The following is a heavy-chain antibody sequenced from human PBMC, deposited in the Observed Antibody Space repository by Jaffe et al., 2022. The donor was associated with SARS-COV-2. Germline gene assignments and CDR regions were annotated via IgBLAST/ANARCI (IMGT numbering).Heavy chain of an antibody. CDR1: GFSLSNARMG. CDR2: IFSNDEK. V-gene: IGHV2-26*01. D-gene: IGHD3-3*01. CDR3: ARGITIFGVVIRTGYFDY. J-gene: IGHJ4*02. Sequence: QVTLKESGPVLVKPTETLTLTCTVSGFSLSNARMGVSWIRQPPGKALEWLAHIFSNDEKSYSTSLKSRLTISKDTSKSQVVLTMTNMDPVDTATYYCARGITIFGVVIRTGYFDYWGQGTLVTVSS.